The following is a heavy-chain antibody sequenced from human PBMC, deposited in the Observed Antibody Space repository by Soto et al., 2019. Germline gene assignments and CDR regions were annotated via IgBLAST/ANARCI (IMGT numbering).Heavy chain of an antibody. CDR2: IISSGNT. CDR3: AKAFYSNDRGEVFDY. V-gene: IGHV3-23*01. D-gene: IGHD3-16*01. Sequence: GGSLRLSCAASGFTFSNFAMSWVRQAPGKGLEWVSTIISSGNTYYADSVKGRFTISRDNSKNTLYLQMNGLRVEDTAVYYCAKAFYSNDRGEVFDYWGQGTLVTVSS. J-gene: IGHJ4*02. CDR1: GFTFSNFA.